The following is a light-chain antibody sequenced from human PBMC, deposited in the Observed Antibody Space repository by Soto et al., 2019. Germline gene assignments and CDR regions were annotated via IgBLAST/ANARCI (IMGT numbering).Light chain of an antibody. Sequence: QSALTQPRSVSGSPGQSVTISCTGSSSDVGAYNYVSWYQHHPGKAPKVMIFDVSERPSGVPDRFSGSKSGNTASLTISGLQAEDEGDYYCCSYAGTCSRVFGGGTKLTVL. V-gene: IGLV2-11*01. CDR2: DVS. J-gene: IGLJ3*02. CDR3: CSYAGTCSRV. CDR1: SSDVGAYNY.